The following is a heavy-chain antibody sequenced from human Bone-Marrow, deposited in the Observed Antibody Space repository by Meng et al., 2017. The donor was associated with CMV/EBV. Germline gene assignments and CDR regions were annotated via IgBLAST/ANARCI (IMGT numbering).Heavy chain of an antibody. CDR3: ARVMEDIVVVPAAIHFDY. J-gene: IGHJ4*02. CDR1: GFTFSSYA. Sequence: GESLKISCAASGFTFSSYAMHWVRQAPGKGLEWVAVISYDGSNKYYADSVKGRFTISRDNSKNTLYLQMNSLRAEDTAVYYCARVMEDIVVVPAAIHFDYWGQGTLVTVSS. D-gene: IGHD2-2*02. V-gene: IGHV3-30*04. CDR2: ISYDGSNK.